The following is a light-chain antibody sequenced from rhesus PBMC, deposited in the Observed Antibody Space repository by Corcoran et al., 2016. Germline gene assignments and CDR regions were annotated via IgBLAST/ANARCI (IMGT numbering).Light chain of an antibody. V-gene: IGLV2-38*01. Sequence: QSALTQPPSVSKSLGQSVTISCTGTSSDIGGYNGVSWYQQPPGTAPRLLIYEVSKRPSGVSDRFSGSKSGNSASLNISGLQAEDEADYYCGSYRSGSTFIFGAGTRLTVL. CDR3: GSYRSGSTFI. J-gene: IGLJ1*01. CDR2: EVS. CDR1: SSDIGGYNG.